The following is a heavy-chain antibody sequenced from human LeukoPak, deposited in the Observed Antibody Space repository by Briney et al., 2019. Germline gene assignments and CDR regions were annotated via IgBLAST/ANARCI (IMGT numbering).Heavy chain of an antibody. CDR1: GYTFTSYG. CDR3: ARGVTMIRGLIIGWFDP. D-gene: IGHD3-10*01. J-gene: IGHJ5*02. CDR2: MNPNSGNT. V-gene: IGHV1-8*02. Sequence: ASVKVSCKASGYTFTSYGISWVRQAPGQGLEWMGWMNPNSGNTGYAQKFQGRVTMTRNTSISTAYMELSSLRSEDTAVYYCARGVTMIRGLIIGWFDPWGQGTLVTVSS.